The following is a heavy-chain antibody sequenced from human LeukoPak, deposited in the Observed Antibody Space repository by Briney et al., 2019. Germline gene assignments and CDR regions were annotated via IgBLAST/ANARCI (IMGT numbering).Heavy chain of an antibody. CDR1: GFTFSTYG. J-gene: IGHJ4*02. Sequence: GGSLRLSCAASGFTFSTYGMTWVRQAPGKGLEWVSSIRGSGGSTYCADSVKGRVTVSRDNSKSTLFLQMNSLRAEDTAVYYCAKDRMSYYDSNYFDHWGQGTLVSVSS. D-gene: IGHD3-22*01. CDR3: AKDRMSYYDSNYFDH. V-gene: IGHV3-23*01. CDR2: IRGSGGST.